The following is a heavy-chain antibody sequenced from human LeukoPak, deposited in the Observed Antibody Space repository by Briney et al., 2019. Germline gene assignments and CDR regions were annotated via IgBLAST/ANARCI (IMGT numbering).Heavy chain of an antibody. J-gene: IGHJ4*02. CDR2: IKQDGSEK. Sequence: GGSLRLSCAASGFTFSSYWMSWVHQAPGKGLEWVANIKQDGSEKYYVDSVKGRFTISRDNAKNSLYLQMNSLRAEDTAVYYCARNRDCRSVNCYRDFDYWGQGTLVTVSS. CDR3: ARNRDCRSVNCYRDFDY. V-gene: IGHV3-7*01. D-gene: IGHD2-2*01. CDR1: GFTFSSYW.